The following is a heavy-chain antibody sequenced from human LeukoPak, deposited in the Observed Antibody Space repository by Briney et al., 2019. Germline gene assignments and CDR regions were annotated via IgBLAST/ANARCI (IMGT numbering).Heavy chain of an antibody. CDR2: IYPSGST. CDR1: RGSVSCYS. Sequence: SETLSLTCVVSRGSVSCYSWGWIRQPPGKGLEWIGTIYPSGSTYYTPSLKSRVTISLDTSKNQCSLKLSSVTAADTAMYYCARDPLHRFFDYWGQGTLVTVSS. V-gene: IGHV4-38-2*02. CDR3: ARDPLHRFFDY. J-gene: IGHJ4*02.